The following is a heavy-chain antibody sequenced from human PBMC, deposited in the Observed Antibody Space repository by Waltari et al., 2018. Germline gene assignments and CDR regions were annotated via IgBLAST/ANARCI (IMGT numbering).Heavy chain of an antibody. D-gene: IGHD3-16*02. CDR1: GYTFTSYD. CDR2: MNPNRGNT. CDR3: ARDVSLGELSLGH. Sequence: QVQLVQSGAEVKKPGASVKVSCKASGYTFTSYDINWVRQATGQGLEWMGWMNPNRGNTGYAQKCQGRVTMTRNTSTSTAYMELSSLRSEDTAVYYCARDVSLGELSLGHWGQGTLVTVSS. J-gene: IGHJ4*02. V-gene: IGHV1-8*02.